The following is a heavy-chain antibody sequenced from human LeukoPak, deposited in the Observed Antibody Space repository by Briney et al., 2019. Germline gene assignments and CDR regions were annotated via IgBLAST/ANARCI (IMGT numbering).Heavy chain of an antibody. V-gene: IGHV2-5*01. CDR1: GFSLSTGGVG. D-gene: IGHD3-10*01. CDR3: ARFITMVRGVIQRDFDY. CDR2: IYWNDDK. Sequence: SGPTLVKPTQTLTLTCTFSGFSLSTGGVGVGWIRQPTGKALEWLALIYWNDDKRYSPSLKSRLTITKDTSKNQVVLTMTNMDPVDTATYYCARFITMVRGVIQRDFDYWGQGTLVTVSS. J-gene: IGHJ4*02.